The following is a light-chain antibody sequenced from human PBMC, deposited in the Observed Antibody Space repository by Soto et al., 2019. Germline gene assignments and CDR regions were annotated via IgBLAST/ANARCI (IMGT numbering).Light chain of an antibody. J-gene: IGLJ2*01. CDR3: LLSYSDTRV. Sequence: QAVVTQEPSLTVSPGGTVTLTCGSSTGTVTSGHYPYWFQQKPGQAPRTLIYDTTNKHSWTPARFSGSLPGGKAALTLSGAQPEDETEYYCLLSYSDTRVFGGGTKLTVL. V-gene: IGLV7-46*01. CDR1: TGTVTSGHY. CDR2: DTT.